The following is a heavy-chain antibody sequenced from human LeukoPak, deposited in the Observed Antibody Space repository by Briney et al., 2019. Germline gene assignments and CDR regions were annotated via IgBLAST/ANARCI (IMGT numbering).Heavy chain of an antibody. CDR2: ISRSSSAR. D-gene: IGHD2-2*01. CDR1: GFTFSDYS. CDR3: ARGYCNDNSCYYNP. V-gene: IGHV3-48*01. J-gene: IGHJ5*02. Sequence: GGSLRLSCAASGFTFSDYSMNWVRQAPGKGLEWISYISRSSSARFFADSVKGRFTISRDNAENSLYLQMNNLRADDTAVYYCARGYCNDNSCYYNPWGQGTPVTVSS.